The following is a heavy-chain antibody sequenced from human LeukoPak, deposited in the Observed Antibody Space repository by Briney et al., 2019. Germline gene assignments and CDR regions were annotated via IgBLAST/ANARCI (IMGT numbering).Heavy chain of an antibody. Sequence: SETLSLTCAVYGGSFSGYYWSWIRQPPGKGLEWIGEINHSGSTNYNPSLKSRVTISVDTSKNQFSLKLGSVTAADTAVYYCARGQGEMATITALYFDYWGQGTLVTVSS. CDR3: ARGQGEMATITALYFDY. V-gene: IGHV4-34*01. CDR2: INHSGST. D-gene: IGHD5-24*01. J-gene: IGHJ4*02. CDR1: GGSFSGYY.